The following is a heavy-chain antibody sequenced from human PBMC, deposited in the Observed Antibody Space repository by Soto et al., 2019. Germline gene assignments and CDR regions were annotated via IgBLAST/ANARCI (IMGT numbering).Heavy chain of an antibody. CDR1: GCTFSNSP. J-gene: IGHJ4*02. CDR3: ARRTSSGYYRYFDS. V-gene: IGHV1-69*06. Sequence: QVQLVQSGAEVKKPGSSVKVSCKASGCTFSNSPISWVRQAPGQGLEWMGGTIPTFNTGNYAQKFQCRLTITADKATNTALMELSSLRSQDTAVYYCARRTSSGYYRYFDSWGQGTLVTVSS. D-gene: IGHD3-22*01. CDR2: TIPTFNTG.